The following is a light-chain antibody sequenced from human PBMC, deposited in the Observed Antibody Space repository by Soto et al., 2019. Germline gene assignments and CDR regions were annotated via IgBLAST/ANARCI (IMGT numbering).Light chain of an antibody. J-gene: IGKJ5*01. Sequence: DIQMTQSPSSVSASVGDRVTITCRATQGLSGSLAWYQQKPGKAPKLLISVTSRLQSGVPSRFSGSASGADFTLTIDSLQPEDLATYECQDGHNWPLTVGQGTLLEIK. V-gene: IGKV1-12*01. CDR3: QDGHNWPLT. CDR2: VTS. CDR1: QGLSGS.